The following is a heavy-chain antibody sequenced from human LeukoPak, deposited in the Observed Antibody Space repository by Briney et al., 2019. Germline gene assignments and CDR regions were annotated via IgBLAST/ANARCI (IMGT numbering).Heavy chain of an antibody. CDR2: IYYSGST. J-gene: IGHJ2*01. CDR1: GGSISSGGYY. CDR3: ARDKSLGPRYWYFDL. V-gene: IGHV4-31*03. Sequence: PSETLSLTCTVSGGSISSGGYYWSWIRQHPGKGLEWIGYIYYSGSTYYNPSLKSRVTISVDTSKNQFSLKLSSVTAADTAVYYCARDKSLGPRYWYFDLWGRGTLVTVSS.